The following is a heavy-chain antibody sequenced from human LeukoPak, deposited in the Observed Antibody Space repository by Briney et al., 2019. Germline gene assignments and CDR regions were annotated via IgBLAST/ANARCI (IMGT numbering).Heavy chain of an antibody. J-gene: IGHJ4*02. Sequence: SVKVSCKASGGTFSNYAFIWVRQAPGQGLEWMGRIIPIFGTADYAQKFQGRVTITTDESTSTAYMELSSLRSEDTAVYYCARDRGSNSWYYFDYWGQGTLVTVSS. V-gene: IGHV1-69*05. CDR3: ARDRGSNSWYYFDY. CDR1: GGTFSNYA. CDR2: IIPIFGTA. D-gene: IGHD6-13*01.